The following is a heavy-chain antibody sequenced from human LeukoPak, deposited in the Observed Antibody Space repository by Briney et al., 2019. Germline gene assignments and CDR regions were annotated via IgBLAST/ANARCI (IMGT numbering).Heavy chain of an antibody. CDR3: KSLDKAAASDY. CDR1: GFTFSGSA. V-gene: IGHV3-73*01. CDR2: IRSKTNSYTT. D-gene: IGHD6-13*01. J-gene: IGHJ4*02. Sequence: GGPLRLSCAASGFTFSGSAVHGVRQASGKGLECVGRIRSKTNSYTTAYAASVKGRFTVSRDDSKNTAYLQMNSLKTEDTAVYYCKSLDKAAASDYWGQGTLVTVSS.